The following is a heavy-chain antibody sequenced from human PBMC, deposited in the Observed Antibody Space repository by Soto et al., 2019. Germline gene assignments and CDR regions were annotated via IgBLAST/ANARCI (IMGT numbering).Heavy chain of an antibody. CDR3: ARAHYGDYGYGMDV. J-gene: IGHJ6*02. D-gene: IGHD4-17*01. CDR1: GGSISSGGYS. Sequence: SETLSLTCAVSGGSISSGGYSWSWIRQPPGKGLEWIGYIYHSGTTYYNPSLKSRVTISVDRSKNQFSLKLSSVTAADTAVYYCARAHYGDYGYGMDVWGQGTTVTISS. V-gene: IGHV4-30-2*01. CDR2: IYHSGTT.